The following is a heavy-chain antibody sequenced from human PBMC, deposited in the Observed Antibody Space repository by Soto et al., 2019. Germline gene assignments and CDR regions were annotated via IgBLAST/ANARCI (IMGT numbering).Heavy chain of an antibody. CDR2: FDPEDGET. Sequence: ASVKVFCKVSGYTLTELSMHWVRQAPGKGLEWMGGFDPEDGETIYAQKFQGRVTMTEDTSTDTAYMELSSLRSEDMAVYYCARGYMTTVTNYYMDVWGKGTTVTVSS. D-gene: IGHD4-4*01. CDR1: GYTLTELS. J-gene: IGHJ6*03. CDR3: ARGYMTTVTNYYMDV. V-gene: IGHV1-24*01.